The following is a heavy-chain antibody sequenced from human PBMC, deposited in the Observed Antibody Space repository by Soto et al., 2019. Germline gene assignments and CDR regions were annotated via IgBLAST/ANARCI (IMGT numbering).Heavy chain of an antibody. CDR3: ARTHPTRDGYSSDYFDY. Sequence: AASVKVSCKASGYTFTSYFIHWVRQAPGQGLEWMGIIHPSAGSTSYAQTFKGRVTLTRDTSTSTVYMELSSLRSEDTAVYFCARTHPTRDGYSSDYFDYWGRGALVTVSS. D-gene: IGHD4-4*01. J-gene: IGHJ4*02. CDR2: IHPSAGST. CDR1: GYTFTSYF. V-gene: IGHV1-46*01.